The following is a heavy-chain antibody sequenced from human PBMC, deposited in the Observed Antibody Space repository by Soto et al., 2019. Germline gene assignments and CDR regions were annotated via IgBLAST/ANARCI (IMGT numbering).Heavy chain of an antibody. CDR1: GFSLTSPGMC. J-gene: IGHJ6*01. CDR2: IERDDDDK. CDR3: ARSIRGPRRFNGMDV. Sequence: SVPTLVNPTETLTLTCTFSGFSLTSPGMCVSWIRQPPGKALEWLALIERDDDDKYYSTSLKTRLTISKDTRKNQVVLTMANMDHADTGTYYCARSIRGPRRFNGMDVWGQGTTVTVS. D-gene: IGHD1-20*01. V-gene: IGHV2-70*13.